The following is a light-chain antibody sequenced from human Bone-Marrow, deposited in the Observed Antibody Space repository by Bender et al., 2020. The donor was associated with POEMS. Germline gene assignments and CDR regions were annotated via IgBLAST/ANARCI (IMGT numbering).Light chain of an antibody. CDR1: ALPNQY. CDR3: QSVDNSGEYVV. V-gene: IGLV3-25*03. CDR2: KDT. J-gene: IGLJ2*01. Sequence: SYELTQAPSVSVSPGQTARIACSGDALPNQYSYWYQKKPGQAPVLVINKDTERPSGIPERFSGSTSGTTVTLTISGVQAEDEADYFCQSVDNSGEYVVFGGGTKLTVL.